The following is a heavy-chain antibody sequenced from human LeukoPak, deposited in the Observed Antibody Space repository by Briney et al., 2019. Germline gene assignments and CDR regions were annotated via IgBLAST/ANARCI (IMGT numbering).Heavy chain of an antibody. D-gene: IGHD3-3*01. J-gene: IGHJ4*02. Sequence: GGSLRLSCAASGFTVSSNYMSWVRQAPGQGLEWVSSISTSGSYIYYADSVKGRFTISRDNAKNSLYLQMDSLRAEDTAVYYCAREYESDYWGQGTLVTVSS. CDR3: AREYESDY. CDR2: ISTSGSYI. CDR1: GFTVSSNY. V-gene: IGHV3-21*01.